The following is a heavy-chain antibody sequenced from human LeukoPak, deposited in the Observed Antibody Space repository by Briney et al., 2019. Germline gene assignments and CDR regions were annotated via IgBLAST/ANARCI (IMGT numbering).Heavy chain of an antibody. CDR2: ISGRGDSA. J-gene: IGHJ4*02. CDR3: VKDRYCPEVTCFGGGFEY. D-gene: IGHD2-8*02. CDR1: GLNFKFYA. Sequence: GGSLTLSCAVSGLNFKFYAMSWVRQAPGKGLEWVSGISGRGDSADYADSVKGRFTISRDNSKNTLYLRLNSLRVEDTATYYCVKDRYCPEVTCFGGGFEYWGQGTLVVVSS. V-gene: IGHV3-23*01.